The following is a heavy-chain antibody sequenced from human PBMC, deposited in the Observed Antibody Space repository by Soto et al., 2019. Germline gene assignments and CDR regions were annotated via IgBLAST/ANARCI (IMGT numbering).Heavy chain of an antibody. J-gene: IGHJ4*01. V-gene: IGHV1-69*08. CDR2: VIPIHAVV. CDR1: GGYYRSYT. D-gene: IGHD4-17*01. Sequence: QVQVVQSGAEVKKPGSSVKVSCKASGGYYRSYTITWVRQAPGQGLDWMGRVIPIHAVVNYAQKFQGKVTFTADKPTSTAYMELRSLRSDDTAVYYWARESVGDYPLLDYWGQGTLVTVSS. CDR3: ARESVGDYPLLDY.